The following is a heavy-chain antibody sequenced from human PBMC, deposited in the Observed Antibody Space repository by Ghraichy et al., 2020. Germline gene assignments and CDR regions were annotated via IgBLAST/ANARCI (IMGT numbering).Heavy chain of an antibody. CDR1: GASIRRDW. CDR2: IYYSGAT. V-gene: IGHV4/OR15-8*02. J-gene: IGHJ2*01. Sequence: ETLSLTCDVSGASIRRDWWNWVRQPPGKGLEWIAEIYYSGATNFNPSLRSRVAISMDTSNSRLFLQLTSVTAADTAVYYCVGHCFGDDCRGFEIWGRGTPVTVSS. CDR3: VGHCFGDDCRGFEI. D-gene: IGHD2-21*01.